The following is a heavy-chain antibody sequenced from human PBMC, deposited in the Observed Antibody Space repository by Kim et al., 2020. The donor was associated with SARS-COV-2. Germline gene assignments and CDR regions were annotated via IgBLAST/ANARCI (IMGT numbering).Heavy chain of an antibody. V-gene: IGHV1-2*02. CDR3: ARDRGYSYDPEYYFDY. CDR1: GYTFTGYY. Sequence: ASVKVSCKASGYTFTGYYMHWVRQAPGQGLEWMGWINPNSGGTNYAQKFQGRVTMTRDTSISTAYMELSRLRSDDTAVYYCARDRGYSYDPEYYFDYWGQGTLVTVSS. J-gene: IGHJ4*02. CDR2: INPNSGGT. D-gene: IGHD5-18*01.